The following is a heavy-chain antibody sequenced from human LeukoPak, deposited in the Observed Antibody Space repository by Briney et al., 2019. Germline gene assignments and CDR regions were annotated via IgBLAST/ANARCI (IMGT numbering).Heavy chain of an antibody. J-gene: IGHJ4*02. Sequence: GGSLRLSCAASGFTFSSYEMNWVRQAPGKGLEWVSFTRYDGSNKYYADSVKGRLTISRDNSKNTLYLQMNSLRAEDTAVYYCANQDSTEYSYYFDFWGQGTLVTVSS. CDR1: GFTFSSYE. D-gene: IGHD2/OR15-2a*01. CDR3: ANQDSTEYSYYFDF. V-gene: IGHV3-30*02. CDR2: TRYDGSNK.